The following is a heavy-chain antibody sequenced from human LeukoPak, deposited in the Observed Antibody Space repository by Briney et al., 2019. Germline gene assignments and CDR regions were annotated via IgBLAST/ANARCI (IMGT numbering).Heavy chain of an antibody. CDR2: ISGSGGTT. J-gene: IGHJ6*03. Sequence: GGTLRLSCAASGFTFSSYGMSWVRQAPGKGLEWVSAISGSGGTTYYADSVKGRFTISRDNSKNTLYLQMNSLRAEDTAVYYCAKNVERGAYCSGGNCYPYYYYYMDVWGKGTTVTISS. D-gene: IGHD2-15*01. CDR1: GFTFSSYG. CDR3: AKNVERGAYCSGGNCYPYYYYYMDV. V-gene: IGHV3-23*01.